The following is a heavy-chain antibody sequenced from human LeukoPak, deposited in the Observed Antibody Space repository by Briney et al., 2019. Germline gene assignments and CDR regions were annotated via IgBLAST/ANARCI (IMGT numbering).Heavy chain of an antibody. CDR3: AKETRGSYSDY. CDR1: GFTFSSSG. V-gene: IGHV3-30*02. J-gene: IGHJ4*02. Sequence: EGSLRLSCAASGFTFSSSGMHWVRQAPGKGLEWVAFISYDGSNRYYADSVKGRFTISRDNSKNTLYLQMNSLRAEDTAVYYCAKETRGSYSDYWGQGTLVTVSS. D-gene: IGHD5-12*01. CDR2: ISYDGSNR.